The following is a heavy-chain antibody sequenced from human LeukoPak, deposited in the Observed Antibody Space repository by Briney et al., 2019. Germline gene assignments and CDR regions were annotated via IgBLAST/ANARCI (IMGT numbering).Heavy chain of an antibody. D-gene: IGHD6-13*01. CDR3: ARDSEPSSWYVPGY. V-gene: IGHV3-23*01. Sequence: GGSLRLSCAASGFTFSSYAMSWVRQAPGKGLEWVSAISGSGGSTYYADSLKGRFTISRDNAKNSLYLQMNSLRAEDTAVYYCARDSEPSSWYVPGYWGQGTLVTVSS. CDR1: GFTFSSYA. J-gene: IGHJ4*02. CDR2: ISGSGGST.